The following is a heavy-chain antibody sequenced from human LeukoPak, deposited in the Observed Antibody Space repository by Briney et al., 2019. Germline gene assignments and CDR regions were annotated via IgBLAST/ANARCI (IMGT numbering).Heavy chain of an antibody. CDR2: IKQDGSHR. CDR3: VREEGY. CDR1: GFTFSTYW. Sequence: PGGSLRLSCAASGFTFSTYWMYWVRQAPGKGLEWVANIKQDGSHRYYVDSVKGRFTISRDNAKNSLYLQMNSLRVEDTAVYYCVREEGYWGQGTLVTVSS. V-gene: IGHV3-7*01. J-gene: IGHJ4*02.